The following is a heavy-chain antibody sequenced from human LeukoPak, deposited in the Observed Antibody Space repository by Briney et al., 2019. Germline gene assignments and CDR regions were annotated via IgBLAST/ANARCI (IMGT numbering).Heavy chain of an antibody. Sequence: SETLSLTCAVYVGSFSGYSWSWIRQPPGTGLEWIGEINHSGSTNYNPSLKSRVTLSVDTSKNQFSLKLSSVTAADTAVYYCARGRGAVAGRWYFDLWGRGTLVTVSS. CDR3: ARGRGAVAGRWYFDL. J-gene: IGHJ2*01. V-gene: IGHV4-34*01. CDR2: INHSGST. D-gene: IGHD6-19*01. CDR1: VGSFSGYS.